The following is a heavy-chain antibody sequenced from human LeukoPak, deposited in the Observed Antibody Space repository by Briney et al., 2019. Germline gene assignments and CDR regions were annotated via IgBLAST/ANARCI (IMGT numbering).Heavy chain of an antibody. D-gene: IGHD3-16*01. J-gene: IGHJ3*02. CDR1: GGSFSVYY. Sequence: SETLSLTCAVYGGSFSVYYWSWIRQPPGKGLEWIGEINHSGSTNYNPSLKSRVTISVDTSKNQFSLKLSSVTAADTAVYYCASRPVSGPRRAFDIWGQGTMVTVSS. V-gene: IGHV4-34*01. CDR2: INHSGST. CDR3: ASRPVSGPRRAFDI.